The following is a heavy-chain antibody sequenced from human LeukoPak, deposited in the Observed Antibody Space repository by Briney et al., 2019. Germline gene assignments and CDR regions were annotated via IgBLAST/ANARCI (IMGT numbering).Heavy chain of an antibody. CDR1: GFTVSSKY. J-gene: IGHJ4*02. CDR3: ARDSVLEWLLFSFDY. Sequence: GGSLRLSCAASGFTVSSKYMSWVRQAPGKGLEWVAVISYDGSNKYYADSVKGRFTISRDNSKNTLYLQMNSLRAEDTAVYYCARDSVLEWLLFSFDYWGQGTLVTVPS. D-gene: IGHD3-3*01. V-gene: IGHV3-30-3*01. CDR2: ISYDGSNK.